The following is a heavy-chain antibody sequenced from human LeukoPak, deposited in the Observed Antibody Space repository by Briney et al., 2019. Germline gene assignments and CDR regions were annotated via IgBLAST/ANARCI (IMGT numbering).Heavy chain of an antibody. J-gene: IGHJ3*02. CDR1: GYTFTSYA. Sequence: ASVKVSCKASGYTFTSYAMHWVRQAPGQRLEWMGWINAGNGNTKYSQKFQGRVTITRDTSASTAYMELSSLRSEDTAVYYCARPYYYDSSGYDAFDIWGQGTMVTVSS. D-gene: IGHD3-22*01. CDR2: INAGNGNT. V-gene: IGHV1-3*01. CDR3: ARPYYYDSSGYDAFDI.